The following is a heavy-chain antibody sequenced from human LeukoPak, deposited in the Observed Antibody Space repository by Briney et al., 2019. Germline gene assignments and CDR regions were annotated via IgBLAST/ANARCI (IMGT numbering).Heavy chain of an antibody. CDR1: GGSISTSNYY. J-gene: IGHJ4*02. CDR3: ARGGLYCSGGSCYGIYFDY. Sequence: SETLSLTCTVSGGSISTSNYYWGWIRQPPGKGLEWIGNIFYSGSTNYNPSLKSRVTISVDTSKNQFSLKLSSVTAADTAVYYCARGGLYCSGGSCYGIYFDYWGQGTLVTVSS. V-gene: IGHV4-39*07. CDR2: IFYSGST. D-gene: IGHD2-15*01.